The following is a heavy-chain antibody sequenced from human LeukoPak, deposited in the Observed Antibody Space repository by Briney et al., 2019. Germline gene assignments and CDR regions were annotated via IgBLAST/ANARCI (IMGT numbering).Heavy chain of an antibody. Sequence: GGSLRLSCAVSGITLSNYGMSWVRRAPGKGLEWVAGISDSGGSTKYADSVKGRFTISRDNPRNTLHLQMNSMRAEDTAVYFCAKRGVVIRVILVGFHKEAYYFDSWGQGALVTVSS. V-gene: IGHV3-23*01. D-gene: IGHD3-22*01. CDR2: ISDSGGST. CDR3: AKRGVVIRVILVGFHKEAYYFDS. CDR1: GITLSNYG. J-gene: IGHJ4*02.